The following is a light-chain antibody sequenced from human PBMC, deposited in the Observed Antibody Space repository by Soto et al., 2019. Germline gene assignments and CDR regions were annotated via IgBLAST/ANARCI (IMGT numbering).Light chain of an antibody. CDR2: GAS. V-gene: IGKV3-15*01. Sequence: EIVMTQSPATLSVSPGERATLSCRASQSVSSNLAWYQQKPGQAPRLLIYGASTRATVIPARFSGSGSGTEFTLTISSLQSEDFAVYYCQQYNNWPRTFGQRAKVEIK. CDR1: QSVSSN. J-gene: IGKJ1*01. CDR3: QQYNNWPRT.